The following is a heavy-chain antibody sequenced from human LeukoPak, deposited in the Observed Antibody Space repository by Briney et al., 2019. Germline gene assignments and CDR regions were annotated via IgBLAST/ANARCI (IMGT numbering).Heavy chain of an antibody. D-gene: IGHD3-10*01. Sequence: PGGSLRLSCAASGFTFSSYSMNWVRQAPGKGLEWVSSISSSSSYIYYADSVTGRFTISRDNAKNSLYLQMNSLRAEDTAVYYCARDYYGSGSYYKGSGFLYWGQGTLVTVSS. CDR2: ISSSSSYI. CDR1: GFTFSSYS. J-gene: IGHJ4*02. V-gene: IGHV3-21*01. CDR3: ARDYYGSGSYYKGSGFLY.